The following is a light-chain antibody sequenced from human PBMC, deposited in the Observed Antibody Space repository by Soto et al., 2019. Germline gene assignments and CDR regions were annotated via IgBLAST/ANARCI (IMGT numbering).Light chain of an antibody. V-gene: IGLV2-23*01. CDR2: EGS. J-gene: IGLJ1*01. CDR3: CSYAGSSTYV. Sequence: QSALTQPASVSGSPGQSITISCTGTSXDVGGYNLVSWYQQHPGKAPKVMIYEGSKRPSGVSNRFSGSKSGNTASLTISGLQAEDEADYYCCSYAGSSTYVFGTGTKLTVL. CDR1: SXDVGGYNL.